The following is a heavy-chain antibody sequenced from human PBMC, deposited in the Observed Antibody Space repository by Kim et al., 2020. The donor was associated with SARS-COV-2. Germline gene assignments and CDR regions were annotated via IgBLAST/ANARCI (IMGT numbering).Heavy chain of an antibody. Sequence: SVKVSCKASGGTFSSYAISWVRQAPGQGLEWMGGIIPIFGTANYAQKFQGRVTITADESTSTAYMELSSLRSEDTAVYYCASEIGGDSSSWNYYYGMDVWGQGTTVTVSS. CDR1: GGTFSSYA. V-gene: IGHV1-69*13. CDR2: IIPIFGTA. CDR3: ASEIGGDSSSWNYYYGMDV. J-gene: IGHJ6*02. D-gene: IGHD6-13*01.